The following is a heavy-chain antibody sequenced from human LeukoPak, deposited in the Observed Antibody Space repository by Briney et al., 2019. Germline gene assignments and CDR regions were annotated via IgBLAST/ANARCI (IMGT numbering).Heavy chain of an antibody. CDR1: GYTFTSYG. V-gene: IGHV1-18*01. J-gene: IGHJ3*02. D-gene: IGHD6-13*01. CDR3: ARSQLDAFDI. CDR2: ISAYNGNT. Sequence: ASVKVSCTVSGYTFTSYGISWVRLAPGQGLEWMGWISAYNGNTNYAQKLQGRVTMTTDTSTSTAYMELRSLRSDDTAVYYCARSQLDAFDIWGQGTMVTVSS.